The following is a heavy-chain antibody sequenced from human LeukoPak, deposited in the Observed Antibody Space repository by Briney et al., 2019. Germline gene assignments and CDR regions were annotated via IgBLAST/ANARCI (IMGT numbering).Heavy chain of an antibody. CDR3: AREDSSGYYYGLFDY. CDR2: INHSGST. V-gene: IGHV4-34*01. CDR1: GGSFSGYY. D-gene: IGHD3-22*01. Sequence: SETLSLTCAVYGGSFSGYYWSWIRQPPGKGLEWIGEINHSGSTNYNPSLKSRVTISVDTSKNQFSLKLSSVTAADTAVYYCAREDSSGYYYGLFDYWGQGTLVTVSS. J-gene: IGHJ4*02.